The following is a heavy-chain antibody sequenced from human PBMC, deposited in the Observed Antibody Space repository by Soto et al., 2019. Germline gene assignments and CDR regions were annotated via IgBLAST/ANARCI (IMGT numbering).Heavy chain of an antibody. CDR3: ARGTVVPSGHIVVVTALREGWFDP. Sequence: SVKVSCKASGGTFSSYAISWVRQAPGQGLEWMGGIIPIFGTANYAQKFQGRVTITADESTSTAYMELSSLRSEDTAVYYCARGTVVPSGHIVVVTALREGWFDPWGQGTLVTVSS. CDR2: IIPIFGTA. J-gene: IGHJ5*02. D-gene: IGHD2-21*02. CDR1: GGTFSSYA. V-gene: IGHV1-69*13.